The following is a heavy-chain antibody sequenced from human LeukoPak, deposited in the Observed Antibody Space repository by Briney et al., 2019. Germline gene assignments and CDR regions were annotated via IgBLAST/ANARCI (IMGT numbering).Heavy chain of an antibody. Sequence: GGSLRLSCAASGFTFSNYAMHWVRQAPGKGLEWVAVISYDGTNKYYADSVKGRFTISRDNSKNTLYLQMNSLRAEDTAVYYCAKVSRVSYDILTGALTLYYFDYWGQGTLVTVSS. D-gene: IGHD3-9*01. CDR3: AKVSRVSYDILTGALTLYYFDY. CDR1: GFTFSNYA. V-gene: IGHV3-30-3*01. CDR2: ISYDGTNK. J-gene: IGHJ4*02.